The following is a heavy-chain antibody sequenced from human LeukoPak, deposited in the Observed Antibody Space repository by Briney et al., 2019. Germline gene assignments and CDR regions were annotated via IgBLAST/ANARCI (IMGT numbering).Heavy chain of an antibody. CDR1: GGSISSSSYY. Sequence: KASETLSLTCTVSGGSISSSSYYWGWIRQPPGKGLEWIGSIYYSGSTYYNPSLKSRVTISVDTSKSQFSLKLSSVTAADTAVYYCARDGDSSGYYIDYWGQGTLVTVSS. CDR2: IYYSGST. CDR3: ARDGDSSGYYIDY. D-gene: IGHD3-22*01. J-gene: IGHJ4*02. V-gene: IGHV4-39*07.